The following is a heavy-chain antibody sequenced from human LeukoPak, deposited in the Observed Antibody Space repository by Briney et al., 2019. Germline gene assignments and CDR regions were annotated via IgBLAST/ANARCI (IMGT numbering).Heavy chain of an antibody. CDR3: ARASYSVRPNFDY. CDR2: IYSTGST. CDR1: GGSISSSTYY. J-gene: IGHJ4*01. V-gene: IGHV4-39*07. Sequence: SETLSLTCTVSGGSISSSTYYWGWLRQSPGKGLEWIGSIYSTGSTYYNPSLKSRVSISVDTSKNQFSLKLSSVTAADTAVYYCARASYSVRPNFDYWGLGTLVTVSS. D-gene: IGHD2-15*01.